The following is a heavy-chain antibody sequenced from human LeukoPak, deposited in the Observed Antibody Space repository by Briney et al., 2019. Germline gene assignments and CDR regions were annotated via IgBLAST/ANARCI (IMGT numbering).Heavy chain of an antibody. D-gene: IGHD2-2*02. J-gene: IGHJ4*02. CDR3: ARLSGAPVRHPIYHFDY. CDR1: GGSISGYY. CDR2: IYTSGNT. Sequence: SETLSLTCTVSGGSISGYYWSWIRQPAGKGLEWIGRIYTSGNTNYNPSLKSRLTMSVDTSKNQFSLKLISVTAADTAMYYCARLSGAPVRHPIYHFDYWGQGTLVTVSS. V-gene: IGHV4-4*07.